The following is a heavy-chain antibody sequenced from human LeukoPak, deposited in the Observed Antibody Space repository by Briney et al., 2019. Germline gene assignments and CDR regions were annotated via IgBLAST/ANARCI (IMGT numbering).Heavy chain of an antibody. J-gene: IGHJ5*02. CDR2: INHSGST. V-gene: IGHV4-34*01. CDR3: ARGVGDFWSGAPNWFDP. D-gene: IGHD3-3*01. CDR1: GGSFSGYY. Sequence: PSETLSLTCAVYGGSFSGYYWSWIRQPPGKGLEWIGEINHSGSTNYNPSLKSRVTISVDTSKNQFYLKLSPVTAADTAVYYCARGVGDFWSGAPNWFDPWGQGTLVTVSS.